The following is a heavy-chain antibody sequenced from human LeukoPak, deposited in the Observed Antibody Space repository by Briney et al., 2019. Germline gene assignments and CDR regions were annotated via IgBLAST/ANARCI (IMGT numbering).Heavy chain of an antibody. V-gene: IGHV1-2*02. CDR2: IFPNSGAT. CDR3: TREDY. Sequence: ASVKVSCKASGYTFTRNPLLWVRQAPGQGLEWMGWIFPNSGATTYAQNFQGRVAMTRDTSISTAFMELSSLRSDDTAVYYCTREDYWGQGTPVTVSS. CDR1: GYTFTRNP. J-gene: IGHJ4*02.